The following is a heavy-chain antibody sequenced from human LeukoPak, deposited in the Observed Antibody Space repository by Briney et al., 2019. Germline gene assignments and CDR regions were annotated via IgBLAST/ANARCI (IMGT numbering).Heavy chain of an antibody. Sequence: GGSLRLSSAASGFTFSNAWMSWVRQAPGKGLEWVGRIKRKTDGGTTDYAAPVKGRFTISRDDSKNTVYLQMNSLKTEDTAVYYCSAATVTSSGLFYFDYWGQGTLVTVSS. CDR3: SAATVTSSGLFYFDY. D-gene: IGHD4-17*01. J-gene: IGHJ4*02. CDR1: GFTFSNAW. V-gene: IGHV3-15*01. CDR2: IKRKTDGGTT.